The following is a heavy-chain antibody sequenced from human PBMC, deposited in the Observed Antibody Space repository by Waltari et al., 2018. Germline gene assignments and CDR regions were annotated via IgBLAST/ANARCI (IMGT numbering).Heavy chain of an antibody. CDR1: GGSISGFY. CDR2: SYYTGRT. Sequence: QVQLQESGPSLLKPSDTLSLICTVSGGSISGFYWSWVRQPPGKGLDWIGYSYYTGRTNFNPSRKSRLTMSVDTCKNQFSLKLSSVTAADTAFYYCARGGGGDWEWFDPWGQGTLVTVSS. D-gene: IGHD2-21*02. CDR3: ARGGGGDWEWFDP. J-gene: IGHJ5*02. V-gene: IGHV4-59*07.